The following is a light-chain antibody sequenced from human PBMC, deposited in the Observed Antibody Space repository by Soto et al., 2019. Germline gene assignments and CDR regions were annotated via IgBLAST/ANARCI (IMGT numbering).Light chain of an antibody. V-gene: IGLV2-8*01. CDR2: EVN. Sequence: QSVLTQPPSASGFPGQSVTISCTGTSSDVGNYNYVSWYQQYPGKAPKLMIYEVNKRPSGVPDRFSGSKSGNTASLTVSGLQAEDEADYYCTSYAAGKNVVFGGGTKLTVL. J-gene: IGLJ2*01. CDR3: TSYAAGKNVV. CDR1: SSDVGNYNY.